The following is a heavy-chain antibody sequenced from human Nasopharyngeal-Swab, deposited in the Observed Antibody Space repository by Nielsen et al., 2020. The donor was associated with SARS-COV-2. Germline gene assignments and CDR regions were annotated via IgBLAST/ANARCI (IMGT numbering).Heavy chain of an antibody. V-gene: IGHV3-9*01. CDR3: AKDIDYSSGWDNSRYYYGMDI. CDR1: GFTFDDYA. CDR2: ISWNSGSI. J-gene: IGHJ6*02. Sequence: GGSLRLSCAASGFTFDDYAMHWVRQAPGKGLEWVSGISWNSGSIGYADSVKGRFAISRDNAKNSLYLQMNSLRAEDTALYYCAKDIDYSSGWDNSRYYYGMDIWGHGTTVTVSS. D-gene: IGHD6-19*01.